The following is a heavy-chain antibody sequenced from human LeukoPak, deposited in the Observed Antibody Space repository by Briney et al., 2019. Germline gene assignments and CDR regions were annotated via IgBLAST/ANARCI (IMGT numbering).Heavy chain of an antibody. J-gene: IGHJ6*02. CDR1: GFTVTNNL. D-gene: IGHD3-10*01. CDR2: IYAGGTT. V-gene: IGHV3-66*01. CDR3: VRERYASGTRCGVDV. Sequence: GGSLRLSCAASGFTVTNNLMNWVRQAPGKGLESVSVIYAGGTTSYAGSVKGRFTISRDSSKNTLYLQMNSLRAEDTAVYYCVRERYASGTRCGVDVWGQGTTVTVSS.